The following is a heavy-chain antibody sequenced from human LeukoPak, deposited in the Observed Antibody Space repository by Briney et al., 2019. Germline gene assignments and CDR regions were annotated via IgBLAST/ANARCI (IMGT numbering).Heavy chain of an antibody. D-gene: IGHD1-26*01. J-gene: IGHJ4*02. CDR2: ISSSSSYI. V-gene: IGHV3-21*01. CDR1: GFTFSSYS. CDR3: AREIVGATGDY. Sequence: PGGSLRLSCAASGFTFSSYSMSWVRQAPGKGLEWVSSISSSSSYIYYADSVKGRFTISRDNAKNSLYLQMNSLRAEDTAVYYCAREIVGATGDYWGQGTLVTVSS.